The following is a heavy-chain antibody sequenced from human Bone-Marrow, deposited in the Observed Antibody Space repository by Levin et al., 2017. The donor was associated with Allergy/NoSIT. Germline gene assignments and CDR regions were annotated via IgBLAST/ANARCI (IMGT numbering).Heavy chain of an antibody. Sequence: SCTVSGGSISSASYYWSWIRQPAGKGLEWIGRIYASGSTNYNPSLKSRVTISVDTSNNQFSLKLSSVNAADTAVYYCAIDRRGNYMDVWGKGTTVTVSS. CDR2: IYASGST. CDR1: GGSISSASYY. V-gene: IGHV4-61*02. CDR3: AIDRRGNYMDV. J-gene: IGHJ6*03. D-gene: IGHD1-1*01.